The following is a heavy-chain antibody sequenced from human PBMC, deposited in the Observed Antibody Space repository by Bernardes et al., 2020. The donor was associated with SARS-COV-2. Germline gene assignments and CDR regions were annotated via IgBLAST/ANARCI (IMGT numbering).Heavy chain of an antibody. V-gene: IGHV4-59*01. D-gene: IGHD3-10*01. CDR2: IHYSGST. Sequence: SETLSLTCTVSGASFSGYYWSWIRQPPGKGLEWIGYIHYSGSTNYNPSLKSRVTISLDRTKNQFSLKLSSVTAADTALYYCARLSGSSYYYYGMDVWGQGTTVAVSS. J-gene: IGHJ6*02. CDR1: GASFSGYY. CDR3: ARLSGSSYYYYGMDV.